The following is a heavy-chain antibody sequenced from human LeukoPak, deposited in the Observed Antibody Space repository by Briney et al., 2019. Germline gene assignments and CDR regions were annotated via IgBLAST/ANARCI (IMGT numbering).Heavy chain of an antibody. V-gene: IGHV3-48*03. Sequence: GGSLRLSCAASGFTFSSYEMNWVRQAPGKGLEWVSYISSSGSTIYYADSVKGRFTISRDNAKNSLYLQMNSLRAEDTAVYYCARGLSCSSTSCYGTDAFDIWGQGTMVTVSS. D-gene: IGHD2-2*01. CDR1: GFTFSSYE. J-gene: IGHJ3*02. CDR3: ARGLSCSSTSCYGTDAFDI. CDR2: ISSSGSTI.